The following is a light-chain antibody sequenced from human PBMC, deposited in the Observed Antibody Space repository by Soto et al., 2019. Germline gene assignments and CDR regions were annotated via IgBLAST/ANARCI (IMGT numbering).Light chain of an antibody. Sequence: EIVLTQSPGTLSLSPGERATISCRASQSVSTNLSWYQQKPGQAPRLLIYGASSRATGIPDRFSGSGSGKDFTLTINRLEPDDFTLYSCQQYGSSPTFGQGTKVEIK. CDR3: QQYGSSPT. CDR1: QSVSTN. CDR2: GAS. V-gene: IGKV3-20*01. J-gene: IGKJ1*01.